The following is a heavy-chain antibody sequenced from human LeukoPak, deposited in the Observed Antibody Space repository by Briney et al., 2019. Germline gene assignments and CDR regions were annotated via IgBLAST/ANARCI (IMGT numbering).Heavy chain of an antibody. J-gene: IGHJ4*02. CDR3: AREVGGSGWYGFGY. CDR2: ISAYNGNT. V-gene: IGHV1-18*01. D-gene: IGHD6-19*01. CDR1: GYTFTSYG. Sequence: ASVKVSCKASGYTFTSYGISWVRQAPGQGLEWMGWISAYNGNTNYAQKLQGRLTMTTETSTSTAYMELRSLRSDDTAVYHCAREVGGSGWYGFGYWGQGTLVTVFS.